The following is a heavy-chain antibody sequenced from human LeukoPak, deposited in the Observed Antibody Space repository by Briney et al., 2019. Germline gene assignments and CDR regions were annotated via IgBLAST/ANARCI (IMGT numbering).Heavy chain of an antibody. V-gene: IGHV3-74*01. CDR2: INPGGSSI. J-gene: IGHJ4*02. CDR3: ARSNQADDY. CDR1: GFTFSSYW. D-gene: IGHD1-14*01. Sequence: GGSLRLSCAASGFTFSSYWMPWVRHVPGKGLVWVARINPGGSSITYADSVKGRFTISRDNAKNTLYLQMDSLRAEDTGAYYCARSNQADDYWGQGTLVTVSA.